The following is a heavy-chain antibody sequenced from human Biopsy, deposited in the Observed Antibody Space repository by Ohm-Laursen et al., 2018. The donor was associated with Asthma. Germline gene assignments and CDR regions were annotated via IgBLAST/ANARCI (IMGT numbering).Heavy chain of an antibody. J-gene: IGHJ3*02. D-gene: IGHD1-1*01. CDR3: VRDGTDDAFDI. Sequence: SLRLSCAASGFSFSNFAIHWVRQAPGKGLEWVGVISKDASTQDYADSVKGRFTMPRDNSKNTLDLQMNSLREEDTAVYYCVRDGTDDAFDIWGQGTVVSVSS. CDR1: GFSFSNFA. V-gene: IGHV3-30*01. CDR2: ISKDASTQ.